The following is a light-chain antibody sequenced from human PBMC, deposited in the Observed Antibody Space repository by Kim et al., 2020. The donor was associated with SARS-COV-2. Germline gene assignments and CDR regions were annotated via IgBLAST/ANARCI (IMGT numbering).Light chain of an antibody. CDR3: QLRSNWPPYT. Sequence: EIVLTQSPATLSLSPGEVATLSCRASQSVSSSNLAWYQQKPGQAPRLLIYDASKRATDVAARFSGSGSGTDFTLTISRIEPEDFAVYYCQLRSNWPPYTFGQGTKLEI. CDR1: QSVSSSN. J-gene: IGKJ2*01. CDR2: DAS. V-gene: IGKV3-11*01.